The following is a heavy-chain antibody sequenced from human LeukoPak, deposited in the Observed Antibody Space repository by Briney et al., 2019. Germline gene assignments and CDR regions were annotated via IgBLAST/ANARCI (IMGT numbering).Heavy chain of an antibody. D-gene: IGHD3-22*01. Sequence: SETLSLTYTVSGGSISSYYWSWIRQPPGKGLEWIGYIYYSGSTNYNPSLKSRVTISVDTSKNQFSLKLSSVTAADTAVYYCARDKGTKYYDSSGYYDYWGQGTLVTVSS. J-gene: IGHJ4*02. CDR3: ARDKGTKYYDSSGYYDY. CDR2: IYYSGST. CDR1: GGSISSYY. V-gene: IGHV4-59*01.